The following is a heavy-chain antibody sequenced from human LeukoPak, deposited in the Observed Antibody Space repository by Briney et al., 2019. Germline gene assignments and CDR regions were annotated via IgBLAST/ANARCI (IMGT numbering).Heavy chain of an antibody. D-gene: IGHD2-15*01. J-gene: IGHJ4*02. CDR3: AKDSGGPFDY. Sequence: GGSLRLSCAASEFTVSSNYMSWVRQAPGKGLEWVSVIYSGGSTYYADSVKGRFTISRDNSKNTLYLQMNSLRAEDTAVYYRAKDSGGPFDYWGQGTLVTVSS. CDR1: EFTVSSNY. V-gene: IGHV3-53*05. CDR2: IYSGGST.